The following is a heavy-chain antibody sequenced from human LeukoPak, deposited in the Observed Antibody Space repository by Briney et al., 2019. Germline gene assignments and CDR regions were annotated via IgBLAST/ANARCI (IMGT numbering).Heavy chain of an antibody. D-gene: IGHD2-15*01. V-gene: IGHV4-38-2*01. Sequence: SETLSLTCAVSGYSLSSGYYWGWIRQPPGKGLEWIGSIYHSGSTYYNPSLKSRVTISVDTSKNQFSLKLSSVTAADTAVYYCARRAVGGYFDYWGQGTLVTVSS. J-gene: IGHJ4*02. CDR3: ARRAVGGYFDY. CDR2: IYHSGST. CDR1: GYSLSSGYY.